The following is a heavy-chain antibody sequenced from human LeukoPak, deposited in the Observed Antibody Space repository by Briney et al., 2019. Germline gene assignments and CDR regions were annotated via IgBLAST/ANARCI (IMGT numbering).Heavy chain of an antibody. J-gene: IGHJ6*03. CDR1: GFTFSSYG. V-gene: IGHV3-30*02. CDR3: AKDSMVRGKNYYYYYYMDV. CDR2: IRYDGSNK. D-gene: IGHD3-10*01. Sequence: PGGSLRLSCAASGFTFSSYGMHWVRQAPGKGLEWVALIRYDGSNKYYADSVKGRFTISRDNSKNTLYLQMNSLRAEDTAVYYCAKDSMVRGKNYYYYYYMDVWGKGTTVTISS.